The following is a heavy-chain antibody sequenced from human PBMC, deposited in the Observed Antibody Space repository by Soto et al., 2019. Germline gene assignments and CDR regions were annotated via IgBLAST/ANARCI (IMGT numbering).Heavy chain of an antibody. CDR3: ARADADYYYYGMDV. CDR2: IYYSGST. D-gene: IGHD2-2*01. V-gene: IGHV4-59*01. Sequence: SETLPLTCPVSGGSISSYYWSWIRQPPVKGLEWIGYIYYSGSTNYNPSLKSRVTISVDTSKNQFTLNLSSVTAAATAVYYCARADADYYYYGMDVWGKGTTVTVSS. J-gene: IGHJ6*04. CDR1: GGSISSYY.